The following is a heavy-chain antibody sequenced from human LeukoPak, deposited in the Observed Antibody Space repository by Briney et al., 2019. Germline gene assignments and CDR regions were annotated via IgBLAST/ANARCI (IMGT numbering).Heavy chain of an antibody. D-gene: IGHD2-2*01. CDR2: IKSKTDGGTT. CDR1: VFTFSNAW. Sequence: PGGSLRLSCAASVFTFSNAWMSWVRQAPGKGLEWVGRIKSKTDGGTTDYAAPVKGRFTISRDDSKNTLYLQMNSLKTEDTAVYYCTTEPDIVVGDEYFQHWGQGTLVTVSS. V-gene: IGHV3-15*01. CDR3: TTEPDIVVGDEYFQH. J-gene: IGHJ1*01.